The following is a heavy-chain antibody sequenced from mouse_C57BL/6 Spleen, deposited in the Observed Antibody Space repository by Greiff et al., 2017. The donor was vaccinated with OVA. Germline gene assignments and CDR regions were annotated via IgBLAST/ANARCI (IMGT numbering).Heavy chain of an antibody. D-gene: IGHD4-1*01. V-gene: IGHV1-61*01. J-gene: IGHJ3*01. CDR2: IYPSDSET. Sequence: VQLQQPGAELVRPGSSVKLSCKASGYTFTSYWMDWVKQRPGQGLEWIGNIYPSDSETHYNQKFKDKATLTVDKSSSTAYMQLSSLTSEDSAVYYCASEGVLGSFAYWGQGTLVTVSA. CDR3: ASEGVLGSFAY. CDR1: GYTFTSYW.